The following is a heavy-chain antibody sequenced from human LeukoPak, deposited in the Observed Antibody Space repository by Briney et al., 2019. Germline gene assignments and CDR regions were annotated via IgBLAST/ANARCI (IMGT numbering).Heavy chain of an antibody. CDR2: INHSGST. D-gene: IGHD1-26*01. CDR3: ASRGSPTSRPPKYYFDY. J-gene: IGHJ4*02. CDR1: GGSFSGYY. Sequence: SETLSLTCAVYGGSFSGYYWSWIRQPPGKGLEWIGEINHSGSTNYNPSLKSRVAISVDTSKNQFSLKLSSVTAADTAVYYCASRGSPTSRPPKYYFDYWGQGTLVTVSS. V-gene: IGHV4-34*01.